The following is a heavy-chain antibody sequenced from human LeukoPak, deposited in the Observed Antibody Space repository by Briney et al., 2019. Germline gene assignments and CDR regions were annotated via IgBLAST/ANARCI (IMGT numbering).Heavy chain of an antibody. J-gene: IGHJ4*02. V-gene: IGHV3-48*02. Sequence: GGSLSLSFAASGIPFSTYSFNWVRPAPGKGLEWLSYINSRSSAIYYADSVKGRFTISRDNGKNSVYLQMSGLRDEDTAVYYCAGASWVGEWIRWGQGTQVTVSS. D-gene: IGHD3-10*01. CDR2: INSRSSAI. CDR1: GIPFSTYS. CDR3: AGASWVGEWIR.